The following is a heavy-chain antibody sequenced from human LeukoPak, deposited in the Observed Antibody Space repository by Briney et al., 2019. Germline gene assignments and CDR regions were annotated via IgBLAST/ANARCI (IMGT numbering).Heavy chain of an antibody. Sequence: GGSLRLSCAGSGFPFSIYGMNWVRQAPGKGLEWVAFIRYDGSSKYYADSVKGRFTISRDNSKNTLYLQMNSLRAEDTAVYYFALNIAAAARRWDYWGKETWVTVS. CDR3: ALNIAAAARRWDY. CDR2: IRYDGSSK. D-gene: IGHD6-13*01. J-gene: IGHJ4*02. CDR1: GFPFSIYG. V-gene: IGHV3-30*02.